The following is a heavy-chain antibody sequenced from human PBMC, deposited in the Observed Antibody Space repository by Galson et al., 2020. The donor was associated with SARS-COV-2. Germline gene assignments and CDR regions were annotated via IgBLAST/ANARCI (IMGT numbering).Heavy chain of an antibody. V-gene: IGHV3-30-3*01. Sequence: TGGSLRLSCAASGFTFSSYAMHWVRQAPGKGLEWVAVISYDGSNKYYADSVKGRFTISRDNSKNTLYLQMNSLRPEDTAVYYCARDLKQWLVYYFDYWGQGTLVTVSS. CDR2: ISYDGSNK. CDR1: GFTFSSYA. CDR3: ARDLKQWLVYYFDY. J-gene: IGHJ4*02. D-gene: IGHD6-19*01.